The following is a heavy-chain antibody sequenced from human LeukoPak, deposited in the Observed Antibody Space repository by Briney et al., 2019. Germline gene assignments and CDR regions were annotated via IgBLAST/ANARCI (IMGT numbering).Heavy chain of an antibody. CDR2: ISGSGGST. V-gene: IGHV3-23*01. J-gene: IGHJ4*02. D-gene: IGHD2-2*01. CDR1: GFTLSSHS. CDR3: AKEKAGYCSSTSCFDGYDY. Sequence: SGGSLRLSCAASGFTLSSHSMNWVRQAPGKGLEWVSAISGSGGSTYYADSVKGRFSISRDNSKNTLYLQLNSLRAEDTAVYYCAKEKAGYCSSTSCFDGYDYWGQGTLVTVSS.